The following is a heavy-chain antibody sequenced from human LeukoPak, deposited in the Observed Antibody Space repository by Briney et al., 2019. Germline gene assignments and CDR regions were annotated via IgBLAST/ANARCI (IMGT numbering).Heavy chain of an antibody. CDR2: MSPNSGDT. J-gene: IGHJ4*02. D-gene: IGHD7-27*01. Sequence: ASVKVYCKASGYTFTSYDINWVRHATGQGLEWMGWMSPNSGDTGYAQKFQGRVTMTRDTSISTAYMELTSLRSEDTAIYYCARGPPNWGFDFWGQGALVTVSS. V-gene: IGHV1-8*01. CDR3: ARGPPNWGFDF. CDR1: GYTFTSYD.